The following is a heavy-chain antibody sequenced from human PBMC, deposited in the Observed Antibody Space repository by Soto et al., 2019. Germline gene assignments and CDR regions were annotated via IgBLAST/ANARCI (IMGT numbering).Heavy chain of an antibody. CDR2: IRSKANSYAT. J-gene: IGHJ6*02. Sequence: GGSLRLSCAASGFTFSGSAMHWVRQASGKGLEWVGRIRSKANSYATAYAASVKGRFTISGDDSKNTAYLQMNSLKTEDTAVYYCKAVVVPAADYGMDAWGQGTTVTVSS. V-gene: IGHV3-73*01. CDR3: KAVVVPAADYGMDA. CDR1: GFTFSGSA. D-gene: IGHD2-2*01.